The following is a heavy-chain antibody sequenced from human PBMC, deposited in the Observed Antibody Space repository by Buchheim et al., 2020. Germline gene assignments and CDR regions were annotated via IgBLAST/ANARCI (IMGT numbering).Heavy chain of an antibody. V-gene: IGHV1-2*02. J-gene: IGHJ6*02. CDR1: GYTFTGYY. Sequence: QVQLVQSGAEVKKPGASVKVSCKASGYTFTGYYMHWVRQAPGQGLEWMGWINPNGGGTNYAQKFQGRVTMTRDTSISTAYMELSRLRSDDTAVYYCARDCAAAGPYYGMDVWGQGTT. CDR3: ARDCAAAGPYYGMDV. CDR2: INPNGGGT. D-gene: IGHD6-13*01.